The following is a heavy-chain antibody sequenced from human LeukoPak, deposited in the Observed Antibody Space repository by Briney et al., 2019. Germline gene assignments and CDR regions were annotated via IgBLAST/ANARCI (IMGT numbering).Heavy chain of an antibody. CDR2: IYTSGST. CDR1: GGSISSYY. D-gene: IGHD3-16*01. Sequence: SETLSLTCTVSGGSISSYYWSWIRQPPGKGLEWIGYIYTSGSTNYNPSLKSRVTISVDTSKNQFSLKLSSVTAADTAVYYSARSAIAGAPSFDYWGQGTLVTVSS. V-gene: IGHV4-4*09. CDR3: ARSAIAGAPSFDY. J-gene: IGHJ4*02.